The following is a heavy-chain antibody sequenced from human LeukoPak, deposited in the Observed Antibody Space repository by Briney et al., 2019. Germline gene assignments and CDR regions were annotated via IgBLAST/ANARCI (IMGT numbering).Heavy chain of an antibody. CDR1: GGSISSSNW. D-gene: IGHD6-13*01. J-gene: IGHJ3*02. CDR3: ARLAAAGPILDAFDI. CDR2: IYHSGST. V-gene: IGHV4-4*02. Sequence: PSGTLSLTCAVSGGSISSSNWWSWVRQPPGKGLEWIGEIYHSGSTNYNPSLKSRVTISVDKSKNQFSLKLSSVTAADTAVYYCARLAAAGPILDAFDIWGQGTMVTVSS.